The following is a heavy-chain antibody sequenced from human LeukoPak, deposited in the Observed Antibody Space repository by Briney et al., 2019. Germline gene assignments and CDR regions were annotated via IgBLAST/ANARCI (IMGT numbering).Heavy chain of an antibody. CDR1: GFTVSSNY. Sequence: GGSLRLSCAASGFTVSSNYMSWVRQAPGKGLEWVSIIYGGGSTYLADSVKGRFTISRDNSKNTLYLQMNSLRAEDAAVYYCARVMAGTDDVFDIWGQGTVVTVSS. CDR3: ARVMAGTDDVFDI. D-gene: IGHD6-19*01. V-gene: IGHV3-66*01. J-gene: IGHJ3*02. CDR2: IYGGGST.